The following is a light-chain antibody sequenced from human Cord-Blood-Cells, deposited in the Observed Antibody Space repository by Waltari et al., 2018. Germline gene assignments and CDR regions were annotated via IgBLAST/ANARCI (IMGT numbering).Light chain of an antibody. J-gene: IGLJ1*01. CDR3: SSYTSSSTYV. Sequence: QSALTQPASVSGSPGQPITIPCTGTSSDVGGYNYVSWYHQHPGKAPKLMIYDVSKRPSGVSNRFSGSKSGNTASLTISGLQAEDEADYYCSSYTSSSTYVFGTGTKVTVL. CDR1: SSDVGGYNY. CDR2: DVS. V-gene: IGLV2-14*01.